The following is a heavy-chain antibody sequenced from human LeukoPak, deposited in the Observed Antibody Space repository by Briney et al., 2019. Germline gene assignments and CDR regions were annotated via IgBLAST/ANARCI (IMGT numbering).Heavy chain of an antibody. V-gene: IGHV4-59*01. CDR1: GGSISSYY. D-gene: IGHD6-13*01. J-gene: IGHJ4*02. Sequence: SETLSLTCTVSGGSISSYYWNWIRQPPGKGLEWIGYIYYSGTTNYNPSLKSRVTISVDTSRNQFSLKLSSVTAADTAVYYCARGVYIAAAQYGYWGQGTLVTVSS. CDR2: IYYSGTT. CDR3: ARGVYIAAAQYGY.